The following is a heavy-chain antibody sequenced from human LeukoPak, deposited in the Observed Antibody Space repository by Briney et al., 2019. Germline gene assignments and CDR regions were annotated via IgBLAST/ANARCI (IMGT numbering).Heavy chain of an antibody. CDR1: GGSISSYY. Sequence: PSETLSLTCTVSGGSISSYYWSWIRQPPGKGLEWIGYIYYSGSTNYNPSLKSRVTISVDTSKNQFSLKLSSVTAADTAVYYCAREDSSSWYGLNYWGQGTLVTVSS. D-gene: IGHD6-13*01. J-gene: IGHJ4*02. CDR2: IYYSGST. CDR3: AREDSSSWYGLNY. V-gene: IGHV4-59*01.